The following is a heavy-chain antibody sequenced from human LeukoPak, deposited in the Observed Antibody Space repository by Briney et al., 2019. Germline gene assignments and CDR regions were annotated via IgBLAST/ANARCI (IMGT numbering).Heavy chain of an antibody. D-gene: IGHD2-15*01. V-gene: IGHV3-23*01. CDR1: GFTFSSYA. CDR2: ISGSGGST. CDR3: AKASCSGGSCYDFDY. Sequence: PGGSLRLSCAASGFTFSSYAMSWVRQAPGKGLEWVSAISGSGGSTYYADSVKGRFTISRDNSKNTLYLQMNSLRAEDTAVYYCAKASCSGGSCYDFDYWGQGTLVTVSS. J-gene: IGHJ4*02.